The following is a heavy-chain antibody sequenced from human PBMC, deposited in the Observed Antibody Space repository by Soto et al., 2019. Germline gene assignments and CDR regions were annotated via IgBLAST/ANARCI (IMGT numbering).Heavy chain of an antibody. J-gene: IGHJ6*04. V-gene: IGHV1-69*01. CDR1: GGTFSNYA. CDR2: IIPIYGTA. CDR3: ARARVTMLIALIRGYYYGMDV. D-gene: IGHD3-22*01. Sequence: QVQLVQSGAEVKQPGSSVKVSCKASGGTFSNYAINWVRQAPGQGLEWMGGIIPIYGTANYAQKFQGRVMITTDESTSTAYMEMSTLTSEDTAVYYCARARVTMLIALIRGYYYGMDVWGKGTTVSVSS.